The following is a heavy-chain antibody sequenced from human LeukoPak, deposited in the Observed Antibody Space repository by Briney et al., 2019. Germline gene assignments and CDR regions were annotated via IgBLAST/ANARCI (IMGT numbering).Heavy chain of an antibody. V-gene: IGHV1-2*02. Sequence: ASVKVSCKASGYTFTGYYMHWVRQAPGQGLEWMGWINPNSGGTNYAQKFQGRVTMTRDTSISTAYMELSRLRSDDTAVYYCARGIAVGGRYYYMDVWGKGTTVTVSS. CDR3: ARGIAVGGRYYYMDV. J-gene: IGHJ6*03. CDR1: GYTFTGYY. CDR2: INPNSGGT. D-gene: IGHD6-19*01.